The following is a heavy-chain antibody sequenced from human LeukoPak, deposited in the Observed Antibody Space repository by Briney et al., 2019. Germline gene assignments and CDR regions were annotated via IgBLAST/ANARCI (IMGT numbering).Heavy chain of an antibody. CDR2: ISYDGSNK. D-gene: IGHD1-26*01. CDR1: GFTFSSYA. CDR3: AASEGTIVGANFDY. V-gene: IGHV3-30-3*01. Sequence: GGSLRLSCAASGFTFSSYAMHWVRQAPGKGLEWVAVISYDGSNKYYADSVKGRFTISRDNSKNTLYLQMNSLRAEDTAVYYCAASEGTIVGANFDYWGQGALVTVSS. J-gene: IGHJ4*02.